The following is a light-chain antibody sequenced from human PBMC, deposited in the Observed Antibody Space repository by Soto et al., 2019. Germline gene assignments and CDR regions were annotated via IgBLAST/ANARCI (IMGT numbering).Light chain of an antibody. CDR1: SSDVGAYIY. Sequence: QSVLTQPASVSGSPGQSITISCGGTSSDVGAYIYVSWYQQFPGKAPKLILYEVNNRPSGVSNRFSGSKSDTTASLTISGLQSEDEAHYYCATWDDSLDVHVFGTGTKVTVL. CDR3: ATWDDSLDVHV. V-gene: IGLV2-14*03. CDR2: EVN. J-gene: IGLJ1*01.